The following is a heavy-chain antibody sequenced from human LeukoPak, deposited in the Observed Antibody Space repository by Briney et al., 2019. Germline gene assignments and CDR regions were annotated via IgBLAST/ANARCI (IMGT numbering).Heavy chain of an antibody. V-gene: IGHV4-34*01. CDR3: ARDRIATNQWGYYYYYGMDV. CDR2: INHSGST. CDR1: GGSFSGYY. J-gene: IGHJ6*02. D-gene: IGHD6-13*01. Sequence: SETLSLTCAVYGGSFSGYYWSWIRRPPGKGLEWIGEINHSGSTNYNPSLKSRVTISVDTSKNQFSLKLSSVTAADTAVYYCARDRIATNQWGYYYYYGMDVWGQGTTVTVSS.